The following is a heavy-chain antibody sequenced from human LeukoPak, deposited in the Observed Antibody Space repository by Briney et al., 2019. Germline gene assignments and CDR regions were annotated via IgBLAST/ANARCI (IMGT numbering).Heavy chain of an antibody. CDR1: GYTFGVHG. CDR3: ASNFIRTGYFGEYYLH. CDR2: IAPYEGDT. J-gene: IGHJ1*01. Sequence: ASVKVSCKVSGYTFGVHGLSWVRQAPDQGLEWLGWIAPYEGDTQYTPKLQDRIVVTADTATTTVYMELRSLRIDDTAVYYCASNFIRTGYFGEYYLHWGQGTQVVVSS. D-gene: IGHD3-9*01. V-gene: IGHV1-18*01.